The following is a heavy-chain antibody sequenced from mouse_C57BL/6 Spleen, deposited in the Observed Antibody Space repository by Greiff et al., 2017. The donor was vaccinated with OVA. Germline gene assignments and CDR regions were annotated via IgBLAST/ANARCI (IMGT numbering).Heavy chain of an antibody. CDR2: IYPGSGST. J-gene: IGHJ4*01. CDR1: GYTFTSYW. D-gene: IGHD1-1*01. V-gene: IGHV1-55*01. CDR3: ATTHYYGSSYDYAMDY. Sequence: QVQLQQPGAELVKPGASVKMSCKASGYTFTSYWITWVKQRPGQGLEWIGDIYPGSGSTNYNEKFKSKATLTVDTSSSTAYMQLSSLTSEDSAVYYCATTHYYGSSYDYAMDYWGQGTSVTVAS.